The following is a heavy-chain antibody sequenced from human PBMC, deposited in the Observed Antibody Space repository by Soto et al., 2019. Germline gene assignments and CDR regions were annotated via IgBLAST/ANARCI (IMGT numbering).Heavy chain of an antibody. J-gene: IGHJ6*03. CDR1: GYTFTSYG. CDR2: ISAYSGNT. V-gene: IGHV1-8*02. CDR3: ARTGRSNRANTYYYMDV. D-gene: IGHD2-8*01. Sequence: GASVKVSCMASGYTFTSYGISWVRQAPGQGLEWMGWISAYSGNTGYAQKFQGRVTMTRNTSISTAYMELSSLRSEDTAVYYCARTGRSNRANTYYYMDVWGKGTTVTVSS.